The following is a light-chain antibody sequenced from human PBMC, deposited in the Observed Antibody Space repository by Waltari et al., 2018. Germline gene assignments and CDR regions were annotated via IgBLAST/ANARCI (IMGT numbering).Light chain of an antibody. J-gene: IGLJ2*01. V-gene: IGLV2-14*01. CDR3: SSYATASALMV. CDR1: TTDLGTYEY. Sequence: QSALTQPASVSGSLGQSVTISCTGSTTDLGTYEYVSWSQQHPGKAPKLIIFEVTNRPSGISTRFSGSRSGDTASLTISALQAEDEAEYHCSSYATASALMVFGGGTRLTVL. CDR2: EVT.